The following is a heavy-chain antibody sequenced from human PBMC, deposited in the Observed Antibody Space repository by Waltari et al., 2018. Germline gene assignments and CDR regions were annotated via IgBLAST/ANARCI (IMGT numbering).Heavy chain of an antibody. CDR2: IIPILGIA. CDR1: GGTFSSYA. V-gene: IGHV1-69*10. D-gene: IGHD1-20*01. J-gene: IGHJ5*02. Sequence: QVQLVQSGAEVKKPGSSVKVSCKASGGTFSSYAISWVRQAPGPGLEWMGGIIPILGIANYAQKFQGRVTITADKSTSTAYMELSSLRSEDTAVYYCARGGLPYTDAPYNWFDPWGQGTLVTVSS. CDR3: ARGGLPYTDAPYNWFDP.